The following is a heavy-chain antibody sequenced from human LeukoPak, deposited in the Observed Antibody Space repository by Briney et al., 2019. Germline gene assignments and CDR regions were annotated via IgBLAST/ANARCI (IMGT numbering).Heavy chain of an antibody. J-gene: IGHJ4*02. V-gene: IGHV3-23*01. Sequence: GGSLRLSCAASGFTFSSYAMSWVRQAPGKGLEWVSAISGSGGSTYYADSVKGRFTISRDNSKNTLYLQMNSLRAEDTAVYYCAKAQYGGNSLLVDYWGQGTLVTVSS. CDR2: ISGSGGST. CDR1: GFTFSSYA. CDR3: AKAQYGGNSLLVDY. D-gene: IGHD4-23*01.